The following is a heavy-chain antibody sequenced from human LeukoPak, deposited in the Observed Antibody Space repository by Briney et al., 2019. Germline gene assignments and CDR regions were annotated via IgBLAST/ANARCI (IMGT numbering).Heavy chain of an antibody. J-gene: IGHJ6*02. D-gene: IGHD2-15*01. CDR2: ISAYNGNI. CDR3: ARERYCSGGSCPKIYYYYYGMDV. Sequence: ASVKVSCKASGYTFTSYGISWVRQAPGQGLEWMGWISAYNGNINYAQKLQGRVTMTTDTSTSTAYMELRSLRSDDTAVYYCARERYCSGGSCPKIYYYYYGMDVWGQGTTVTVSS. CDR1: GYTFTSYG. V-gene: IGHV1-18*01.